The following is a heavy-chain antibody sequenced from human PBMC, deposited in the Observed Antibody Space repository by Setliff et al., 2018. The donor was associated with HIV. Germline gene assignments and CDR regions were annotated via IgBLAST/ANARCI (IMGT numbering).Heavy chain of an antibody. J-gene: IGHJ5*02. V-gene: IGHV4-39*02. CDR1: GVSITDTNYY. D-gene: IGHD6-6*01. Sequence: SETLSLTCIVSGVSITDTNYYWGWIRQPPGKGLEWIGSVSYNGPTYHNPSLKSRVASFIDTSKNHFSLYLNSVTAADTAVYYCARGTKLVWGRWFDPWGQGTPVTVSS. CDR2: VSYNGPT. CDR3: ARGTKLVWGRWFDP.